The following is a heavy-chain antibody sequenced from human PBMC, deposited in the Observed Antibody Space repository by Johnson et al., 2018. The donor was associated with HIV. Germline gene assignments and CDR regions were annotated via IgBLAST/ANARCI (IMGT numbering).Heavy chain of an antibody. Sequence: VQLVESGGGLVQPGGSLRLSCAASGFAFSSYAMTWVRQAPGKGLEWVSAISGSGGSTYYADSVKGQFTISRDNSKNTLYLQMNRLTAEDTAVYYCARAPGFSRAFDIWGQGTMVTVSS. D-gene: IGHD3-10*01. CDR2: ISGSGGST. CDR1: GFAFSSYA. V-gene: IGHV3-23*04. J-gene: IGHJ3*02. CDR3: ARAPGFSRAFDI.